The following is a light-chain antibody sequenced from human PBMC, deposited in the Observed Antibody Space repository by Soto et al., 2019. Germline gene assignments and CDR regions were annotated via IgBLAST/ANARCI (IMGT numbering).Light chain of an antibody. J-gene: IGLJ3*02. CDR3: SSYTSSSNLWV. CDR1: SGDVGGYTF. Sequence: QSALTQPASVSGSPGQSITISCTGTSGDVGGYTFVSWYQQHPNKAPKLIIYEVTNRPSGVSDRFSGSKSGNTASLTISGLQAEDEAFYYCSSYTSSSNLWVFGVGTKLTVL. V-gene: IGLV2-14*01. CDR2: EVT.